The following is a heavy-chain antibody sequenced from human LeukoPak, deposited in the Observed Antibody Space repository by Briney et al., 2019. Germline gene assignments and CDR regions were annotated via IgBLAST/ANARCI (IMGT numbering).Heavy chain of an antibody. Sequence: PSETLSLTCTVSGGSISSYYWSWIRQPPGKGLEWIGYIYYSGSTNYNPSLKSRVTISVDTSKNQFSLKLGSVTGADTAVFCCARDRGWYFDLWGRGTLVTVSS. CDR3: ARDRGWYFDL. J-gene: IGHJ2*01. V-gene: IGHV4-59*01. CDR2: IYYSGST. CDR1: GGSISSYY.